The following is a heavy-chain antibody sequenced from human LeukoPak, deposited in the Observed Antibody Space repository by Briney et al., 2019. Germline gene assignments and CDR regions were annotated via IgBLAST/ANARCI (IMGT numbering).Heavy chain of an antibody. D-gene: IGHD6-19*01. Sequence: PSETLSLTCTVSGDSISSGDYYWSWIRQPPGKGLEWIGYISYSGSTYYNPSLKSRVTISVDTSKNQFSLKLSSVTAADTAVYYCASGIAVADNFDYWGQGTLVTVSS. J-gene: IGHJ4*02. V-gene: IGHV4-30-4*01. CDR1: GDSISSGDYY. CDR3: ASGIAVADNFDY. CDR2: ISYSGST.